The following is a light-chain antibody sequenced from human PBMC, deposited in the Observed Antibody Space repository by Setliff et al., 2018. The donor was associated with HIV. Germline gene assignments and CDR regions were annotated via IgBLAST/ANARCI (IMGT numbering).Light chain of an antibody. CDR1: QSVLFSSNNKNY. J-gene: IGKJ4*01. V-gene: IGKV4-1*01. Sequence: DIVMTQSPDSLAVPLGERATINCKSSQSVLFSSNNKNYLAWYQQKPGQPPKLLIYWASTRESGVPDRFSGSGSGTDFTLTISSLQAEDVAVYYCQQYSNTLTFGGGTKVDIK. CDR2: WAS. CDR3: QQYSNTLT.